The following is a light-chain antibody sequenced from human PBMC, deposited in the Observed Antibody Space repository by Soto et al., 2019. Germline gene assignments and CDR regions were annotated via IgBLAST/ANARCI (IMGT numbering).Light chain of an antibody. V-gene: IGLV1-51*02. CDR3: GPWDSSLGAVV. Sequence: QSVLTQPPSVSAAPGQKVTISCSGSSSNTGNNYVSWYQQLPGTAPKLLIYENNKRPSGIPDRFSGSKSGTSATLGITGPQPGDEADYYRGPWDSSLGAVVSGGGTKVPV. J-gene: IGLJ2*01. CDR1: SSNTGNNY. CDR2: ENN.